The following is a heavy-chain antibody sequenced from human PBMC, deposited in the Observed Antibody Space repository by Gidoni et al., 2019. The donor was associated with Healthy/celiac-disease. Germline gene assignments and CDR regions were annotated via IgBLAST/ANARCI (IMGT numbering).Heavy chain of an antibody. Sequence: EVQLVESGGGLVKPGGSLRLSCAASGFTFSSYSMNWVRQAPGKGLEWVSSISSSSSYIYYADSVKGRFTISRDNAKNSLYLQMNSLRAEDTAVYYCAREPSYYYDSSGYSRKTYGMDVWGQGTTVTVSS. D-gene: IGHD3-22*01. CDR3: AREPSYYYDSSGYSRKTYGMDV. CDR2: ISSSSSYI. V-gene: IGHV3-21*01. CDR1: GFTFSSYS. J-gene: IGHJ6*02.